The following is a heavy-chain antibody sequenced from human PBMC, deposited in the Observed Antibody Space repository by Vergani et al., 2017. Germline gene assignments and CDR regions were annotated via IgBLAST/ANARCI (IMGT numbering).Heavy chain of an antibody. D-gene: IGHD5-12*01. CDR2: IRNKANDYTT. Sequence: EVQVVESGGGLVQPGGSLRLSCAASGFIFSDHYMDWVRQAPGKGLEWVGRIRNKANDYTTQYAASVKGRFIISRDNSKNTLHLQMNSLRADDTAVYYCTKGSRGYTGYFFDYWGQGTLATVSS. J-gene: IGHJ4*02. CDR3: TKGSRGYTGYFFDY. V-gene: IGHV3-72*01. CDR1: GFIFSDHY.